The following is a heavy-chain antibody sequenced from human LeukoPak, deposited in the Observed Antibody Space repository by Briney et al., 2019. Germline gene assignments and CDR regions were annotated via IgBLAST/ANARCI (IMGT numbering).Heavy chain of an antibody. J-gene: IGHJ3*02. CDR2: TRNKARGYTT. CDR3: ARDGGEGDNSAFDI. CDR1: GVTLSDHH. D-gene: IGHD3-16*01. V-gene: IGHV3-72*01. Sequence: PGGSLRLSCAASGVTLSDHHMAWVRQAPGTGLKWVGRTRNKARGYTTEYAASVKGRFTISRDDSKTSLYLQMNSLKTEDTAVYFCARDGGEGDNSAFDIWGQGTVVTVSS.